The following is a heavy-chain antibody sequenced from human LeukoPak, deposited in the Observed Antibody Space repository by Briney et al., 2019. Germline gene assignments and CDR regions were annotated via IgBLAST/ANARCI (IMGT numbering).Heavy chain of an antibody. CDR1: GGSINSYS. CDR2: IYNSESI. V-gene: IGHV4-4*07. D-gene: IGHD6-13*01. Sequence: PSETLSLTCTVAGGSINSYSGSWIRQPAGEGLEWIGRIYNSESINYNPSLKSRVTMSIDTSKSQFSLKLNSVTAADTAVYYCARDRSSSYTRDWFDPWGQGALVTVSS. J-gene: IGHJ5*02. CDR3: ARDRSSSYTRDWFDP.